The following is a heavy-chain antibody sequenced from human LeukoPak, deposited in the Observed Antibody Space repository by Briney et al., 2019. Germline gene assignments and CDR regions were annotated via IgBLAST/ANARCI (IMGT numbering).Heavy chain of an antibody. D-gene: IGHD3-10*01. Sequence: GGSLRLSCTASGFSFSTFWMNWVRQAPGKGLEWVANIKHDGSVKYYVDSVKGRFTISRDNAMQSLYLQMNSLRAEDTAVYYCAGGVPYWGRGTLVTVSS. CDR3: AGGVPY. CDR1: GFSFSTFW. CDR2: IKHDGSVK. J-gene: IGHJ4*02. V-gene: IGHV3-7*04.